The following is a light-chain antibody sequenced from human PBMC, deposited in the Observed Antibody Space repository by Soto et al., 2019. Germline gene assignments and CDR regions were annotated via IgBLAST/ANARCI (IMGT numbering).Light chain of an antibody. CDR3: SSYTTSSTL. J-gene: IGLJ2*01. Sequence: QSVLTQPASVSGSPGQSITISCSGTSGDVGGYNYVSWYQQHPGKAPKLMIYEVSNRPSGVSNRFSGSKSGNTASLTISGLQAEDEADYYCSSYTTSSTLFGGGTKVTVL. CDR2: EVS. CDR1: SGDVGGYNY. V-gene: IGLV2-14*01.